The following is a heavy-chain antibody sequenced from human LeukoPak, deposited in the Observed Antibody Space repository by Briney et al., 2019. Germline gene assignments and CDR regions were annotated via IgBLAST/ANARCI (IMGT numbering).Heavy chain of an antibody. J-gene: IGHJ4*02. CDR1: GGSISSYY. D-gene: IGHD4-23*01. V-gene: IGHV4-59*08. CDR2: IYYSGST. Sequence: SETLSLTCTVSGGSISSYYWSWIRQPPGKGLEWIGYIYYSGSTNYNPSLKSRVTISVDTSKNQFSLKLSSVTAADTAVYYCARTSTVVTPFDYWGQGTLVTVSS. CDR3: ARTSTVVTPFDY.